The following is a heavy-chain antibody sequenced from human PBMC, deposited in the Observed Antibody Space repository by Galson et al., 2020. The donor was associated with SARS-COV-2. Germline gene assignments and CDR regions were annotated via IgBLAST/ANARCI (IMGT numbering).Heavy chain of an antibody. Sequence: GGSLRLSCAASGFTFDDYTMHWVRQAPGKGLEWVSLISWDGGSTYYADSVKGRFTISRDNSKNSLYLQMNSLRTEDTALYYCAKESGDILTGYYYWYFDLWGRGTLVTVSS. CDR3: AKESGDILTGYYYWYFDL. D-gene: IGHD3-9*01. V-gene: IGHV3-43*01. CDR2: ISWDGGST. J-gene: IGHJ2*01. CDR1: GFTFDDYT.